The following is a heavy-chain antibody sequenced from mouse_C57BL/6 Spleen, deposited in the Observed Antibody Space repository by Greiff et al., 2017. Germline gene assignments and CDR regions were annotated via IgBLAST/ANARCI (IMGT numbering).Heavy chain of an antibody. CDR2: ISGGGGNT. J-gene: IGHJ2*01. V-gene: IGHV5-9*01. Sequence: DVKLVESGGGLVKPGGSLKLSCAASGFTFSSYTMSWVRQTPEKRLEWVATISGGGGNTYYPDSVKGRFTISRDNAKNTLYLQMSSLRSEDTALYYCARHDYSNYFFDYWGQGTTLTVSS. CDR1: GFTFSSYT. CDR3: ARHDYSNYFFDY. D-gene: IGHD2-5*01.